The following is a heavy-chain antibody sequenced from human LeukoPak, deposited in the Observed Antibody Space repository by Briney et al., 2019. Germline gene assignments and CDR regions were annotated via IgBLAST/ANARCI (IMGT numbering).Heavy chain of an antibody. Sequence: PGGSLRLSCAASGFTFSAFWMSWVRRAPGKGLEWVANIKQDGSETHYVDSVRGRFTISRDNAKNSLYLQMNSLRAEDTAVYYCAPSGAYSNFDHWGQGTLVTVSS. V-gene: IGHV3-7*01. J-gene: IGHJ4*02. CDR2: IKQDGSET. CDR3: APSGAYSNFDH. D-gene: IGHD4-11*01. CDR1: GFTFSAFW.